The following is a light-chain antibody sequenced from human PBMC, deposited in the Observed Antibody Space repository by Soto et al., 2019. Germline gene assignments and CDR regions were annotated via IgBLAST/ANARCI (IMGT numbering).Light chain of an antibody. Sequence: EIVLTQSPGTLSLSPGERATLSCRASRSVGNNYLAWYQQRPGQAPNLLIYDASSRATGIPDRISGSGSGTDFTLTISRLEPEDFAVYYCQQYGSSPRTFGQGTKVDIK. V-gene: IGKV3-20*01. CDR1: RSVGNNY. J-gene: IGKJ1*01. CDR2: DAS. CDR3: QQYGSSPRT.